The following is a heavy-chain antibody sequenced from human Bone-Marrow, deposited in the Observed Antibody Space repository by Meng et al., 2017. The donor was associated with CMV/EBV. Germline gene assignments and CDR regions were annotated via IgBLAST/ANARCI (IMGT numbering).Heavy chain of an antibody. D-gene: IGHD3-10*01. Sequence: GGSLRLSCAASGFTFSSYAMHWVRQAPGKGLEWVAVISYDGSNKYYADSVKGRFTISRDNSKNTLYLQMNSLRAEDTAVYYCANLGYGSGRRAYWGQGTLVTVSS. J-gene: IGHJ4*02. CDR1: GFTFSSYA. CDR2: ISYDGSNK. CDR3: ANLGYGSGRRAY. V-gene: IGHV3-30-3*01.